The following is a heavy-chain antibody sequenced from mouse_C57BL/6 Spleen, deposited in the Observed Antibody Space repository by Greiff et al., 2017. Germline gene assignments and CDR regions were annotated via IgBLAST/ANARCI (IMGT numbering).Heavy chain of an antibody. Sequence: QVQLQQSGPELVKPGASVKISCKASGYAFSSSWMNWVKQRPGKGLEWIGRIYPGDGDTNYNGKFKGKATLTADKSSSTAYMQLSSLTSEDSAVYFCARGGQTAQTFYAMDYWGQGTSVTVAS. V-gene: IGHV1-82*01. CDR2: IYPGDGDT. CDR1: GYAFSSSW. J-gene: IGHJ4*01. D-gene: IGHD3-2*02. CDR3: ARGGQTAQTFYAMDY.